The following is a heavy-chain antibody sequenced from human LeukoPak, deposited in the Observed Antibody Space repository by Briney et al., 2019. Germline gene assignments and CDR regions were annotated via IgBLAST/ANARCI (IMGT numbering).Heavy chain of an antibody. Sequence: SETLSLTCAVYGGSFNNYYWSWIRQPPGKGLEWIGEINHSESTNYNPSLKSRVTISVDTSKNQFSLKLSSVTAADTAVYYCARGRGIVGANWFDPWGQGTLVTVSS. CDR3: ARGRGIVGANWFDP. D-gene: IGHD1-26*01. V-gene: IGHV4-34*01. CDR1: GGSFNNYY. J-gene: IGHJ5*02. CDR2: INHSEST.